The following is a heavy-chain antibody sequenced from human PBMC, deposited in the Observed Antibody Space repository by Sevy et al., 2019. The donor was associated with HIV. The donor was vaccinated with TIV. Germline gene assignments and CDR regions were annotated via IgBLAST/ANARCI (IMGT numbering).Heavy chain of an antibody. V-gene: IGHV3-23*01. Sequence: GGSLRLSCAASGFAFYDYSMSWIRQAPGKGLEWVATLSFGCGKINYADSMKGRFTISRDNSKNSLYLQMDNLRVEDTALYYCAREGCTRPHDYWGQGTRVTVSS. CDR3: AREGCTRPHDY. CDR2: LSFGCGKI. J-gene: IGHJ4*02. D-gene: IGHD2-8*01. CDR1: GFAFYDYS.